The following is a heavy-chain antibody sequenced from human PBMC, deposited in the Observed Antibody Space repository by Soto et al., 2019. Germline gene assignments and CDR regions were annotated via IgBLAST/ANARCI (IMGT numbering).Heavy chain of an antibody. D-gene: IGHD3-16*02. V-gene: IGHV4-31*03. J-gene: IGHJ4*02. CDR1: GASIGSGGYY. CDR3: AREDGNRNYFDY. CDR2: MYYTGST. Sequence: QVQLQESGPGLVKPSQTLSLTCTVSGASIGSGGYYWGWIRQQPGKGLEWIGHMYYTGSTFHNPSLTSRVTLSVDTSKNQVSLKLSSVTAADTAVYYCAREDGNRNYFDYWGQGTLVTVSS.